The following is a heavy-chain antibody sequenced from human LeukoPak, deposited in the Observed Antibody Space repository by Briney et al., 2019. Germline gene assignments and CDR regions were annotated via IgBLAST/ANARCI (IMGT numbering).Heavy chain of an antibody. J-gene: IGHJ4*02. D-gene: IGHD3-9*01. CDR1: GFTFDDYT. Sequence: GGSLRLSCTASGFTFDDYTMHWVRQAPGKGLEWVSLISWDGGSTYYADSVKGRFTISRDNSKNPLYLRMNSLRTEDTALYYCAKSGMPLLRYFDWLSHWGQGTLVTVSS. V-gene: IGHV3-43*01. CDR2: ISWDGGST. CDR3: AKSGMPLLRYFDWLSH.